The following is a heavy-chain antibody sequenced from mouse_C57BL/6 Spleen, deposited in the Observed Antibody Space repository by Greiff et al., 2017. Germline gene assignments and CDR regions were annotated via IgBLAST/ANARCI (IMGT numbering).Heavy chain of an antibody. Sequence: EVKLVESGGGLVQPGGSLSLSCAASGFTFTDYYMSWVRQPPGKALEWSGFIRNKANGYTTEYSSSVKGRFTISRDNSLSILYLIIDALRAEDSATDYCARSYYNRSRVAWFDNRSNGTVGTVTA. CDR1: GFTFTDYY. J-gene: IGHJ3*01. V-gene: IGHV7-3*01. CDR2: IRNKANGYTT. CDR3: ARSYYNRSRVAWFDN. D-gene: IGHD1-1*01.